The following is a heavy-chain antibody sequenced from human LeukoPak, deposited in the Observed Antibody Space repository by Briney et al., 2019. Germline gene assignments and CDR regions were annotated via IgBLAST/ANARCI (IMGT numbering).Heavy chain of an antibody. CDR2: IYPTGST. Sequence: SETLSLTCTVSGYSISSGYYWGWIRQPPGKGLEWIGNIYPTGSTYYNPSLKSRVTISVDTSKNQFSLKVSSVSAADTAVYYCARAYSSSWYWSWFDPWGQGTQVTVSS. CDR1: GYSISSGYY. J-gene: IGHJ5*02. CDR3: ARAYSSSWYWSWFDP. V-gene: IGHV4-38-2*02. D-gene: IGHD6-13*01.